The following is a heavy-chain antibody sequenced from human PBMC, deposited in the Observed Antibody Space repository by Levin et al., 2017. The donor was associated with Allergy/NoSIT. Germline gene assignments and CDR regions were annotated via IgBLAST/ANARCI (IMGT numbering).Heavy chain of an antibody. Sequence: GGSLRLSCAASGFTFSNAWMSWVRQAPGKGLEWVGRIKSKTDGGTTDYAAPVKGRFTISSDDSKNTLYLQMNSLKTEDTAVYYCTTNIRTQFYCSSTSCYGVPYYYGMDVWGQGTTVTVSS. V-gene: IGHV3-15*01. CDR2: IKSKTDGGTT. CDR1: GFTFSNAW. J-gene: IGHJ6*02. CDR3: TTNIRTQFYCSSTSCYGVPYYYGMDV. D-gene: IGHD2-2*01.